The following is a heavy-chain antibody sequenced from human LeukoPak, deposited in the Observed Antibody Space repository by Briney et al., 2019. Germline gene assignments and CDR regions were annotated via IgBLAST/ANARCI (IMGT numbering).Heavy chain of an antibody. CDR2: ISGYNAKT. Sequence: ASVKVSCKASGYTFTSCGISWVRQAPGQGLEWMGWISGYNAKTNYAQKVQGRVTMTTDTSTNTAYMEVRSLGSDDTAVYYCAKDRGYYGSGSEPSFDYWGQGTLVTVSS. CDR3: AKDRGYYGSGSEPSFDY. V-gene: IGHV1-18*04. J-gene: IGHJ4*02. D-gene: IGHD3-10*01. CDR1: GYTFTSCG.